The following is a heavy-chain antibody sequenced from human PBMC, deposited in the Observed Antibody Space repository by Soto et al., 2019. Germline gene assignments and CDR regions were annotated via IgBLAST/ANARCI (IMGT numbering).Heavy chain of an antibody. V-gene: IGHV1-69*13. CDR3: ARKASVVRYSGSYYPDFYFDP. CDR1: GGTFSSYA. J-gene: IGHJ5*02. D-gene: IGHD1-26*01. CDR2: IIPIFGTA. Sequence: GASVKVSCTASGGTFSSYAISWVRQAPGQGLEWMGGIIPIFGTANYAQKFQGRVTITADESTSTAYMELSSLRSEDTAVHYCARKASVVRYSGSYYPDFYFDPWGQGTLVTVSS.